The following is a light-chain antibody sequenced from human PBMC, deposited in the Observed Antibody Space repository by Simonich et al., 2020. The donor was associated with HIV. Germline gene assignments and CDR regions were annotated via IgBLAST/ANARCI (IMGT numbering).Light chain of an antibody. Sequence: EIVMTQSPATLSVSPGERATLSCRASQSVSSNLAWYQQKPGQAPRLLIYGASTRATGMPTRVNGSWSGTEFTLTISSMQSEDFAVYYCQQYNNWPPYTFGQGTKLEIK. CDR3: QQYNNWPPYT. CDR2: GAS. J-gene: IGKJ2*01. CDR1: QSVSSN. V-gene: IGKV3-15*01.